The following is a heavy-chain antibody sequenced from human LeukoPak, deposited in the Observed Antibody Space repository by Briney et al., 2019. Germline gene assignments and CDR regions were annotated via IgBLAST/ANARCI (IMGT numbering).Heavy chain of an antibody. CDR3: ARDGYFDL. CDR2: ISAHNGNT. Sequence: ASVKVSCKASGYTFTTHGIAWVRQAPGQGLEWMGWISAHNGNTNYAQSLQGSVTMTTDTSTNTAYVELRSLRSDDTAVYYCARDGYFDLWGRGTLVTVSS. J-gene: IGHJ2*01. CDR1: GYTFTTHG. V-gene: IGHV1-18*01.